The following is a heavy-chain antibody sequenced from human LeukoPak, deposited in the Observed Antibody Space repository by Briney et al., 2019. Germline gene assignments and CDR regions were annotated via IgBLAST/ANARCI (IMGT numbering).Heavy chain of an antibody. V-gene: IGHV3-30*18. CDR3: AKDLILGYSYRHHLDS. D-gene: IGHD5-18*01. CDR1: GFTFSSYG. J-gene: IGHJ4*02. Sequence: PGGSLRLSCAASGFTFSSYGMHWVRQAPGKGLEWVAVISYDGSNKYYADSVKGRFTISRDNSKNTLYLQMNSLRAEDTAVYYCAKDLILGYSYRHHLDSWGQGTLVTVSS. CDR2: ISYDGSNK.